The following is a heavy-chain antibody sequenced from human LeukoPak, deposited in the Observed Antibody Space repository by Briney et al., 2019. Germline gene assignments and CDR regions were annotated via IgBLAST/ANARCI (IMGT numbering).Heavy chain of an antibody. Sequence: SQTLSLTCAVSGGSISSGGYSWSWIRQPPGKGLEWIGYIYHSGSTYYTPSLKSRVTISVDTSKNQFSLRLSSVTAADTAVYYCASENCSGTSCSSFDYWGQGTLVTVSS. CDR2: IYHSGST. CDR3: ASENCSGTSCSSFDY. V-gene: IGHV4-30-2*01. CDR1: GGSISSGGYS. J-gene: IGHJ4*02. D-gene: IGHD2-2*01.